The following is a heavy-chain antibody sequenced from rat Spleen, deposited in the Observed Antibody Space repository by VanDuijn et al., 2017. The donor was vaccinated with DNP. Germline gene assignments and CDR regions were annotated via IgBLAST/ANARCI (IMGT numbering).Heavy chain of an antibody. CDR1: GFTFSNFG. CDR3: ATLTTEGIVRIPWFAY. J-gene: IGHJ3*01. CDR2: ITASSGTT. D-gene: IGHD1-11*01. V-gene: IGHV5-19*01. Sequence: EVQLVESGGGLVQPGRSLKLSCAASGFTFSNFGMAWVRQAPKRGLEWVATITASSGTTYYRDSVKGRFTISRDNAKSSLYLQMDSLRSEDTATYYCATLTTEGIVRIPWFAYWGQGTLVTVSS.